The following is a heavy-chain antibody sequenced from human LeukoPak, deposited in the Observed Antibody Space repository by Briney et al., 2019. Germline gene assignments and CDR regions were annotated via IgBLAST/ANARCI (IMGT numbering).Heavy chain of an antibody. CDR1: GGSFSGYY. CDR3: ARGLRRYYYDSSGTGAFDI. Sequence: SETLSLTCAVYGGSFSGYYWSWIRQPPGKGLEWVGEINHSGSTNYNPSLKSRVTISVDTSKNQFSLKLSSVTAADTAVYYCARGLRRYYYDSSGTGAFDIWGQGTMVTVSS. V-gene: IGHV4-34*01. CDR2: INHSGST. D-gene: IGHD3-22*01. J-gene: IGHJ3*02.